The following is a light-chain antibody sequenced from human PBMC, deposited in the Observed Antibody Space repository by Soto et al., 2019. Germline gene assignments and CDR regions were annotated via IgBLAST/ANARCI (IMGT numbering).Light chain of an antibody. Sequence: DIVLRQSPATLSLSPGERATLSCRASQSVSSYLAWYQQKPGQAPRLLIYDTSNRATGIPGRFSGSGSGTDFTLTITSLEPEDFAVYYCQQRSNWPLTFGGGTKVEIK. CDR3: QQRSNWPLT. CDR2: DTS. J-gene: IGKJ4*01. CDR1: QSVSSY. V-gene: IGKV3-11*01.